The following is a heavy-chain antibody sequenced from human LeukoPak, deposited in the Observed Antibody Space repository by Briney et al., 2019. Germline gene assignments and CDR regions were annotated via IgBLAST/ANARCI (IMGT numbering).Heavy chain of an antibody. J-gene: IGHJ4*02. CDR3: ARDSPRGYSYGSLDY. Sequence: GASVKVSCKASGYTFTSYYMHWVRQAPGQGLEWMGIINPSGGSTSYAQKFQGRVTMTRDTSTSTVYMELSSLRSEDTAVYYCARDSPRGYSYGSLDYWGQGTLVTVSS. CDR1: GYTFTSYY. CDR2: INPSGGST. D-gene: IGHD5-18*01. V-gene: IGHV1-46*01.